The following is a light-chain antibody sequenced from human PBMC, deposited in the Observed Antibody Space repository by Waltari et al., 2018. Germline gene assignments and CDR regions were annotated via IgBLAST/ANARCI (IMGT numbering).Light chain of an antibody. J-gene: IGLJ2*01. CDR1: SSDVGGYNY. CDR2: DVS. CDR3: ASYISYNTLEL. V-gene: IGLV2-14*03. Sequence: QSALTQPASVSGSPGQSISISCTGTSSDVGGYNYVSWYQQHPGKAPRLIIFDVSSRPSGVSSRVSGSKSGNTASLTISGLQGQDEAKYYCASYISYNTLELFGGGTSLTVL.